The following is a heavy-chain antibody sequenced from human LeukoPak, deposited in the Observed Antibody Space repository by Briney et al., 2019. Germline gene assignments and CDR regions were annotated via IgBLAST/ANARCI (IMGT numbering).Heavy chain of an antibody. D-gene: IGHD6-13*01. V-gene: IGHV3-23*01. J-gene: IGHJ1*01. CDR3: AKSVPLGSSWFEYFQH. CDR1: GFTFSSDA. CDR2: MSGSGDRT. Sequence: QPGGSLRLSCAASGFTFSSDAMSWVRQAPGKGLEWVSAMSGSGDRTYYADSVKGRFTISRDNSKNTVYLQMNSLRDDDTAVYYCAKSVPLGSSWFEYFQHWGQGTLVTVSS.